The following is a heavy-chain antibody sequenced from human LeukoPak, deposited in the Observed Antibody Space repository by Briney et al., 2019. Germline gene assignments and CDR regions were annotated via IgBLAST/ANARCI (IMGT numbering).Heavy chain of an antibody. CDR1: GGSFNNYA. J-gene: IGHJ4*02. D-gene: IGHD2-2*01. CDR3: ARGRLLVVPIAAFDY. Sequence: SVKVSCKTSGGSFNNYAINWVRQAPRQGLEWMGGIIPMFGTAYYAQTFQGRLTIIADESTSTVYMEMNSLRSDDTAVYYCARGRLLVVPIAAFDYWGQGTLVTVSS. CDR2: IIPMFGTA. V-gene: IGHV1-69*13.